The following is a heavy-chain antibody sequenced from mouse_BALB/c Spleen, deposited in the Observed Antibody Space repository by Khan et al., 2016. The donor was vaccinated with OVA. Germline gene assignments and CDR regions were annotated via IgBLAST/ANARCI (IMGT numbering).Heavy chain of an antibody. CDR2: IDPANGNT. CDR1: GFNIKDTY. D-gene: IGHD4-1*01. J-gene: IGHJ3*01. V-gene: IGHV14-3*02. CDR3: ARDYWDVFAY. Sequence: EVQLQQSGTELVKPGASVKLSCTASGFNIKDTYMHWVKQRPEQGLEWIGRIDPANGNTKYDPKFQDKATMTADTSSSTAYLQLSSLTSEDTAVYYCARDYWDVFAYWGQGTLVTVSA.